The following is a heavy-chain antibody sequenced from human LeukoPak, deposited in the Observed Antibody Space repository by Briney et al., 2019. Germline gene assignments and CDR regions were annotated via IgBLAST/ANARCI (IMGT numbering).Heavy chain of an antibody. CDR3: TRCSYGYSDY. J-gene: IGHJ4*02. V-gene: IGHV6-1*01. CDR1: GDSVSSNSAA. D-gene: IGHD3-10*01. CDR2: TYYRSKWYN. Sequence: SQTLSLTCAISGDSVSSNSAAWNWIRPSPSRGLEWLGRTYYRSKWYNDYAVSVKSRITINRDTSKNQISLHLNSVTPEDTAVYYCTRCSYGYSDYWGQGTLVTVSS.